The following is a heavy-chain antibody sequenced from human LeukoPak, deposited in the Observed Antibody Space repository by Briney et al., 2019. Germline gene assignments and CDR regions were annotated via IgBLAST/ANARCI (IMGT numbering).Heavy chain of an antibody. D-gene: IGHD2-2*01. Sequence: SETLSLTCTVSGGSISSGTYYWTWIRQPPGKGLEWIGSIYYSGSTYYNPSLKSRVTISVDKSKNQFSLRLTSVTAADTAVYYCARSPTKRVPEDYWGQGTLVTVSS. CDR3: ARSPTKRVPEDY. CDR2: IYYSGST. J-gene: IGHJ4*02. V-gene: IGHV4-39*07. CDR1: GGSISSGTYY.